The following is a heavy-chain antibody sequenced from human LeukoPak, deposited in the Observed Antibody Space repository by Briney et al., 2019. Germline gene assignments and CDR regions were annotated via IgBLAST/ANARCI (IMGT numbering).Heavy chain of an antibody. CDR1: GYTFTTYF. J-gene: IGHJ4*02. D-gene: IGHD3-16*01. CDR2: INPNSGGT. Sequence: ASVKVSCKTSGYTFTTYFFHWVRHAPGQGLEWMGWINPNSGGTMYAQKFQGRVTMTRDTSISTTYMELSRLSSDDTAVYYCAGNGRGTYDYWGQGTLVTVSS. V-gene: IGHV1-2*02. CDR3: AGNGRGTYDY.